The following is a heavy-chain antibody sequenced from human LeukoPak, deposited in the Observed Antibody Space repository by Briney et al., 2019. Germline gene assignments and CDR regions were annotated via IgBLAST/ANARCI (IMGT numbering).Heavy chain of an antibody. CDR3: TRRDTAMVNFNY. J-gene: IGHJ4*02. V-gene: IGHV3-23*01. D-gene: IGHD5-18*01. CDR1: GFTFSSYA. CDR2: ISGSGGST. Sequence: PGGSLRLSCAASGFTFSSYAMSWVRQAPGKGLEWVSAISGSGGSTYYADSVKGRFTISRDNSKNTLYLQMNSLRAEDTAVYYCTRRDTAMVNFNYWGQGTLVTVSS.